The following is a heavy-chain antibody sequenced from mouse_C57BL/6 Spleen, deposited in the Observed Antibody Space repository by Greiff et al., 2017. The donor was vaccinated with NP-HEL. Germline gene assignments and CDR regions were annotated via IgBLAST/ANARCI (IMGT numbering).Heavy chain of an antibody. V-gene: IGHV1-55*01. CDR2: IYPGGGST. CDR1: GYTFSSYW. J-gene: IGHJ3*01. Sequence: VQLQQPGAELVQPGTSVKMSCTASGYTFSSYWMTWVKQRPGKGLEWVGNIYPGGGSTNYNEKFKSKATLTVDTSSSTAYMQLSSLTSEDSAVDDCARDSAGYGGFAYWGQGTLVTVAA. CDR3: ARDSAGYGGFAY. D-gene: IGHD3-2*02.